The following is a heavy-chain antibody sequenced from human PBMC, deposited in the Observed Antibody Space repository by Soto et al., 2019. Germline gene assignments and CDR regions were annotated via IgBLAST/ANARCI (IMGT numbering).Heavy chain of an antibody. Sequence: GGSLRLSCAASGFTFRSYGMHWVRQAPGKGLEWVAVISYDGSNKYYADSVKGRFTISRDNSKNTLYLQMNSLRAEDTAVYYCAKDEGSYYDSSGYYLDALDIWGQGTMVTVSS. CDR2: ISYDGSNK. D-gene: IGHD3-22*01. V-gene: IGHV3-30*18. J-gene: IGHJ3*02. CDR3: AKDEGSYYDSSGYYLDALDI. CDR1: GFTFRSYG.